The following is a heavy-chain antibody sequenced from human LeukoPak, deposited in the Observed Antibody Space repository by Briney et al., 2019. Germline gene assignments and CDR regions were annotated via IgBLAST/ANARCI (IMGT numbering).Heavy chain of an antibody. J-gene: IGHJ4*02. D-gene: IGHD3-3*01. V-gene: IGHV4-39*01. CDR1: GGSISSSVYY. CDR2: SYYSGGT. Sequence: SETLSLTCIVTGGSISSSVYYWGWIRQPPGKGLEWIGSSYYSGGTDYNPSLKSRGSISVETSQNQFSLKLSSVTAADTAVYYCARRPYDFWSGYYSLWGQGTLVTVSS. CDR3: ARRPYDFWSGYYSL.